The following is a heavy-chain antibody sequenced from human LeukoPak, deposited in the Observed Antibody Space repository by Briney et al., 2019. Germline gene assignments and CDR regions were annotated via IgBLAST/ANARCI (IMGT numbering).Heavy chain of an antibody. CDR2: IYWNDDK. Sequence: SGPTLVKPTQTLTLTCTFSGFSLSTSGVGVGWIRQPPGKALEWPALIYWNDDKRYSPSLKSRLTITKDTSKNQVVLTMTNMDPVDTATYYCAHSSYSSSWYESYYFDYWGQGTLVTVSS. CDR1: GFSLSTSGVG. CDR3: AHSSYSSSWYESYYFDY. D-gene: IGHD6-13*01. V-gene: IGHV2-5*01. J-gene: IGHJ4*02.